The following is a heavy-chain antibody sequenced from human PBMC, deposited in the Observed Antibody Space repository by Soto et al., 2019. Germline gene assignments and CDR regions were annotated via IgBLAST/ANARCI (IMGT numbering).Heavy chain of an antibody. CDR3: ARGSGCSGGSCYSSYYYYMDV. Sequence: ASVKVSCKASGYTFTGYYVHWVRQAPGQGLEWMGWINPNSGGTNYAQKFQGWVTMTRDTSISTAYMELSRLRSDDTAVYYCARGSGCSGGSCYSSYYYYMDVWGKGTTVTVSS. D-gene: IGHD2-15*01. CDR1: GYTFTGYY. V-gene: IGHV1-2*04. J-gene: IGHJ6*03. CDR2: INPNSGGT.